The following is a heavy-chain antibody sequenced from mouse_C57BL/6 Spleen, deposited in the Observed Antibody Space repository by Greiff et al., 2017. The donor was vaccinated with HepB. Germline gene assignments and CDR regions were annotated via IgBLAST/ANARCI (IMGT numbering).Heavy chain of an antibody. Sequence: VQLQQSGAELVKPGASVKLSCKASGYTFTSYWMHWVKQRPGQGLEWIGMIHPNSGSTNYNEKFKSKATLTVDKSSSTAYMQLSSLTSEDSAVYYCARGRGSYYFGYWGQGTTLTVSS. CDR3: ARGRGSYYFGY. CDR1: GYTFTSYW. J-gene: IGHJ2*01. V-gene: IGHV1-64*01. CDR2: IHPNSGST.